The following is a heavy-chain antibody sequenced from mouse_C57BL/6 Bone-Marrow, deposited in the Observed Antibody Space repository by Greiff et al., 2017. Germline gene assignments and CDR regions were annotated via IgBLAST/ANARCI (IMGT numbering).Heavy chain of an antibody. CDR1: GYTFTSYG. D-gene: IGHD2-3*01. J-gene: IGHJ4*01. CDR2: IYPRSGNT. V-gene: IGHV1-81*01. CDR3: ERRGVGLLSYAMAY. Sequence: QVQLKESGAELARPGSSVKLSCKASGYTFTSYGISWVKQRTGQGLEWIGEIYPRSGNTYYNQKFKGKATLTADKSSSTAYMELRSLTSVASAVYFVERRGVGLLSYAMAYWGQGTSVTVSA.